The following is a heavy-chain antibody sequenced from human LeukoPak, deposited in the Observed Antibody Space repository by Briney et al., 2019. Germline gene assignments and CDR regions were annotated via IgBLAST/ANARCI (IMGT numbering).Heavy chain of an antibody. V-gene: IGHV4-34*01. J-gene: IGHJ4*02. CDR1: GGSFSGYY. CDR3: ARGSDSSSWDY. Sequence: SETLSLTCAVYGGSFSGYYWSWIRQPPGKGLEWIGEINHSGSTNYNPSLKSRVTISVDTSKNQFSLKLSSVTAADTAVYYCARGSDSSSWDYWGQGTLVTVSS. D-gene: IGHD6-13*01. CDR2: INHSGST.